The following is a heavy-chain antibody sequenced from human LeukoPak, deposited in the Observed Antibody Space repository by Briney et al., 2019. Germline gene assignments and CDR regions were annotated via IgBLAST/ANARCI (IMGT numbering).Heavy chain of an antibody. V-gene: IGHV3-7*03. D-gene: IGHD3-22*01. CDR3: ARGPGPAYYDSSGYYNY. J-gene: IGHJ4*02. CDR2: IKTDGSEK. Sequence: GGSLRLSCEGSGFTFSNYWMGWVRQAPGKGLQWVANIKTDGSEKYYVDSVKGRFTISRDNSKNTLYLQMNSLRAEDTAVYYCARGPGPAYYDSSGYYNYWGQGTLVTVSS. CDR1: GFTFSNYW.